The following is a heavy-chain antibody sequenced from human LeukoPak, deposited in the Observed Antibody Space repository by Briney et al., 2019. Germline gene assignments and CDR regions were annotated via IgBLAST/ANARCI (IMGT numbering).Heavy chain of an antibody. D-gene: IGHD2/OR15-2a*01. CDR2: INADGGRT. Sequence: QTGGSLRLSCVASGSSLGPYAMQWVRQPRGNGLELVSHINADGGRTYYADAVKARFTISRENSKDPRYLEMTGLRAEDSAIYDCATWAFYHGLDVWGRGTTVTVSS. CDR3: ATWAFYHGLDV. J-gene: IGHJ6*02. V-gene: IGHV3-43*02. CDR1: GSSLGPYA.